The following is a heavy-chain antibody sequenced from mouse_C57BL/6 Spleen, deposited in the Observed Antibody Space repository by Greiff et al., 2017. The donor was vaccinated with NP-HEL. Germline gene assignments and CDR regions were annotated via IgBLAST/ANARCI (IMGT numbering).Heavy chain of an antibody. CDR1: GYAFSSSW. J-gene: IGHJ2*01. CDR2: IYPGDGDT. D-gene: IGHD4-1*01. CDR3: AIKTGAFFDY. V-gene: IGHV1-82*01. Sequence: QVQLQQSGPELVKPGASVKISCKASGYAFSSSWMNWVKQRPGKGLEWIGRIYPGDGDTNYNGKFKGKATLTADKSSSTAYMQLSSLTSEDSAVYFCAIKTGAFFDYWGQGTTLTVSS.